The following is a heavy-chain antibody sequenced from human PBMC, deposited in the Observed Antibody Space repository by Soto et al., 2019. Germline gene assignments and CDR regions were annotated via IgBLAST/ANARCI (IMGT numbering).Heavy chain of an antibody. D-gene: IGHD1-26*01. CDR3: ARDSIVGAPDYFDY. Sequence: GGSLRLSCAASGFTFSDYPMHWARQAPGKGLEGVAVISYDGRVKYYVDSVKGRFTISRDDSKNTLYLQMYSLRVDDTAVYYCARDSIVGAPDYFDYWGQGTLVTVSS. J-gene: IGHJ4*02. CDR1: GFTFSDYP. V-gene: IGHV3-30*04. CDR2: ISYDGRVK.